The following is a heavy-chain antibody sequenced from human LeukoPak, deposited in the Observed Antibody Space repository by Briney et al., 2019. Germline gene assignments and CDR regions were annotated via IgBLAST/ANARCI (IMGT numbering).Heavy chain of an antibody. CDR3: ARHDYDFWSGYYTNDAFDI. Sequence: KSSETLSLTCTVSGGSISSYYWSWIRQPPVKGLEWIGYIYYSGSTNYNPSLKSRVTISVDTSKNQFSLKLSSVTAADTAVYYCARHDYDFWSGYYTNDAFDIWGQGTMVTVSS. J-gene: IGHJ3*02. D-gene: IGHD3-3*01. V-gene: IGHV4-59*08. CDR2: IYYSGST. CDR1: GGSISSYY.